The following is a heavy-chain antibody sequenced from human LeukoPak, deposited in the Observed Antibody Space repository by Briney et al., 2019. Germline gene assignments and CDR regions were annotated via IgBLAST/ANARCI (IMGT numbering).Heavy chain of an antibody. CDR1: GGSISSYY. CDR3: ARHQWGLFDY. V-gene: IGHV4-59*04. J-gene: IGHJ4*02. D-gene: IGHD1-26*01. Sequence: SETLSLTCTVSGGSISSYYWSWIRQPPGKGLEWIGYIYYSGSTYYNPSLKSRVTISVDTSKNQFSLKLSSVTAADTAVYYCARHQWGLFDYWGQGTLVTVSS. CDR2: IYYSGST.